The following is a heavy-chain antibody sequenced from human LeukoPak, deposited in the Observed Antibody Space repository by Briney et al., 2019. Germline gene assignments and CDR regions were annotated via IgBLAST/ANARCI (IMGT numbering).Heavy chain of an antibody. CDR1: GGSISSSNW. CDR2: IYHSGST. D-gene: IGHD1-26*01. V-gene: IGHV4-4*02. CDR3: AREGVVGATGGYYFDY. Sequence: SGTLSLTCAVSGGSISSSNWWSWVRQPPGKGLERIGEIYHSGSTNYNPSLKSRVTISVDKSKNQFSLKLSSVTAADTAVYYCAREGVVGATGGYYFDYWGQGTLVTVSS. J-gene: IGHJ4*02.